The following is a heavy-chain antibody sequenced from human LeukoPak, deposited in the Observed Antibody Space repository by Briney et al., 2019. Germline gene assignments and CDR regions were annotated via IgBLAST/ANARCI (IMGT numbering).Heavy chain of an antibody. CDR1: RGSFSGYY. D-gene: IGHD6-13*01. V-gene: IGHV4-34*01. CDR2: IYHSGST. J-gene: IGHJ4*02. CDR3: ARASSSWALDFDY. Sequence: SETLSLTCAVYRGSFSGYYWSWIRQPPGKGLEWIGYIYHSGSTYYNPSLKSRVTISVDRSKNQFSLKLSSVTAADTAVYYCARASSSWALDFDYWGQGTLVTVSS.